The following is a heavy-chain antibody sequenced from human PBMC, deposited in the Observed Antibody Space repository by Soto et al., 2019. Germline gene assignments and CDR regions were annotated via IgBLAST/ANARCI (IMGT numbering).Heavy chain of an antibody. J-gene: IGHJ4*02. V-gene: IGHV4-4*02. CDR3: ARSLGWYAVDY. D-gene: IGHD6-19*01. CDR1: GVSIGSNYY. CDR2: MSHIGSV. Sequence: QVLLQESGPGLVQPSGTLSLSCVVSGVSIGSNYYWGWVRQPPGKGLEWLGDMSHIGSVNYNPSLKSRVTISMDKSQNQFSLKLDSMTAADTALYYCARSLGWYAVDYWGQGTLVIVSS.